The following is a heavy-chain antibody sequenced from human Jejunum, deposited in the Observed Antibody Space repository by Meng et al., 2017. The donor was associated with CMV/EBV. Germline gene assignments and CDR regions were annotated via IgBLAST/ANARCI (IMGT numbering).Heavy chain of an antibody. J-gene: IGHJ5*02. CDR2: IYYGGST. CDR1: GGSISRPTYY. D-gene: IGHD2-8*02. V-gene: IGHV4-39*07. Sequence: VSGGSISRPTYYWGWIRQPPGRGLEWIASIYYGGSTYYSPSLKSRVTISIDTSGNQFSLKLSSVTAADTAVYYCAGYNTGWSFDPWGQGTLVTVSS. CDR3: AGYNTGWSFDP.